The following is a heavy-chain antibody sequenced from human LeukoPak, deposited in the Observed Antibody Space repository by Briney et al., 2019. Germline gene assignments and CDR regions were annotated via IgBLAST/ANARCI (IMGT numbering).Heavy chain of an antibody. V-gene: IGHV1-69*05. Sequence: SVKVSCKASGGTFSSYAISWVRQAPGQGLKWMGRIIPIFGTANYAQKFQGRVTITTDESTSTAYMELSSLRSEDTAVYYCAREEAYDSSGYSPLWGQGTLVTVSS. CDR3: AREEAYDSSGYSPL. CDR2: IIPIFGTA. D-gene: IGHD3-22*01. J-gene: IGHJ4*02. CDR1: GGTFSSYA.